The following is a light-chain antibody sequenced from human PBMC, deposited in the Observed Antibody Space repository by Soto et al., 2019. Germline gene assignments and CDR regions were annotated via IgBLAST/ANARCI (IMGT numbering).Light chain of an antibody. CDR1: QSVSSS. Sequence: EIVMTQSPATLSVSPGERVTLSCRASQSVSSSLAWYQQKPGQAPRLLIYGASTRATGIPARFSGSGSGTEFTLSISSLHSEDFAVYYCQQYHNRPPLTFGGGTKVEIK. CDR3: QQYHNRPPLT. V-gene: IGKV3-15*01. J-gene: IGKJ4*01. CDR2: GAS.